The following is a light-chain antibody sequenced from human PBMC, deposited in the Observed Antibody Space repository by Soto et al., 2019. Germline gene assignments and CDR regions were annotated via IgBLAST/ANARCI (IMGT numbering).Light chain of an antibody. V-gene: IGKV1-33*01. Sequence: DIHMTQSPSSLSASVGDRVTITCQASQDITNHLNWYQQKPGRAHKVLIFATSNLEAGVPSRFSGSGSGTDFTFTISSLQADDVATYYCQHYDDFSLTFGPGTK. CDR3: QHYDDFSLT. CDR2: ATS. J-gene: IGKJ3*01. CDR1: QDITNH.